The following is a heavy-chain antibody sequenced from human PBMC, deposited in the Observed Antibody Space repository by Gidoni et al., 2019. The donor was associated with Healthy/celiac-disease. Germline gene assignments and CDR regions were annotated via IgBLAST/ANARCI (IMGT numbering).Heavy chain of an antibody. V-gene: IGHV3-23*04. CDR2: ISGSGGST. CDR3: AKTQEWGYDFWSGSPWDY. Sequence: EVQLVESGGGLVQPGGSLRLSCAASGFTFRSYAMSWVRQAPGKGLEWVSAISGSGGSTYYADSVKGRFTISRDNSKNTLYLQMNSLRAEDTAVYYCAKTQEWGYDFWSGSPWDYWGQGTLVTVSS. CDR1: GFTFRSYA. J-gene: IGHJ4*02. D-gene: IGHD3-3*01.